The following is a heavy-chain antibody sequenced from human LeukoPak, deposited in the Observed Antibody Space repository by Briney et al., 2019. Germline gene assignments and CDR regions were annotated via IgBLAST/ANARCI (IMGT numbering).Heavy chain of an antibody. J-gene: IGHJ4*02. V-gene: IGHV3-30*18. Sequence: GGSLRLSCAASGFTLSSYGMHWVRQAPGKGLEWVAVISYDGSNKYYADSVKGRFTISRDNSKNTLYLQMNSLRAEDTAVYYCANAYYYDSSGYYEISYWGQGTLVTVSS. CDR1: GFTLSSYG. CDR3: ANAYYYDSSGYYEISY. CDR2: ISYDGSNK. D-gene: IGHD3-22*01.